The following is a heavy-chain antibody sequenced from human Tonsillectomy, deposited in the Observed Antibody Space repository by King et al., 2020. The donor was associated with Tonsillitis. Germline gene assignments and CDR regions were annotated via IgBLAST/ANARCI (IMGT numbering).Heavy chain of an antibody. CDR3: GRVADFVIGNYFDY. V-gene: IGHV5-51*03. D-gene: IGHD3-3*01. CDR1: GYSFNNHW. Sequence: VQLVESGAEVKKPGESLKISCKGSGYSFNNHWIGWVRQMPGKGLEWMGIFYPGDSDNKYSPSFQGQVTISADKSINTAYLQWSILKASDTAIYYCGRVADFVIGNYFDYWGQGTLVTVSA. CDR2: FYPGDSDN. J-gene: IGHJ4*02.